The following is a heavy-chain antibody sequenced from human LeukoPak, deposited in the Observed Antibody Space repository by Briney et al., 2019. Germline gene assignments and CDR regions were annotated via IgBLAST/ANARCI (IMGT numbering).Heavy chain of an antibody. CDR3: AKGIAVALHWFDP. D-gene: IGHD6-19*01. J-gene: IGHJ5*02. CDR1: GDTFTKYW. CDR2: IKQDENEK. V-gene: IGHV3-7*03. Sequence: PGGSLRLSCAAPGDTFTKYWVSWVREAPGEGGGRGANIKQDENEKYYVDSVQGRFTISRDNAKNSRYLQMNSLRAEDTALYYCAKGIAVALHWFDPWGQGTLLTVSS.